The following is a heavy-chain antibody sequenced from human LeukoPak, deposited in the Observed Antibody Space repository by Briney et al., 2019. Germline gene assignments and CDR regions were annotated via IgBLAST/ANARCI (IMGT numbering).Heavy chain of an antibody. CDR1: GGSSRIYY. J-gene: IGHJ6*03. V-gene: IGHV4-4*07. Sequence: SETLSLTCTVSGGSSRIYYWSWVRQPAGEGLECIGRIYTSGSTNYNPSLKSRVTISVDTSKNQSSLKGSSVTAAATAVYYFARDGRPGTYYYYRHVWGKRPTVTISS. CDR3: ARDGRPGTYYYYRHV. D-gene: IGHD3-10*01. CDR2: IYTSGST.